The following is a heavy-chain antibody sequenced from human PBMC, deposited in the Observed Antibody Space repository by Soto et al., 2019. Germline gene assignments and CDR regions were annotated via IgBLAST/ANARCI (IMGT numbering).Heavy chain of an antibody. D-gene: IGHD1-26*01. CDR1: GFTLRSYC. Sequence: RGSLRLSCAASGFTLRSYCMGWVRQGPGKGLEWVSIVYSGSKTFYADSVKGRSTISRDNSKNTLYLQMDSLRVEDTAVYYCARVGAVGVATTYFDYWGQGTLVTVSS. CDR2: VYSGSKT. V-gene: IGHV3-53*01. CDR3: ARVGAVGVATTYFDY. J-gene: IGHJ4*02.